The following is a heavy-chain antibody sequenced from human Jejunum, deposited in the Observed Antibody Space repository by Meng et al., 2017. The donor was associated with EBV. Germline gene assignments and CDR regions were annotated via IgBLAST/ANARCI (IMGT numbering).Heavy chain of an antibody. CDR1: CGSVRSGGYY. V-gene: IGHV4-61*08. CDR3: ARDQNGSYFAY. Sequence: QGHMRALGPGPVKHPETLSLPCPVCCGSVRSGGYYWSWTRQPPGKGLEWIWYIYNSESTNYKSSLKSRVTISADTSKNQFSLRLSSVTAADTAVYYCARDQNGSYFAYWGQGTLVTVSS. CDR2: IYNSEST. D-gene: IGHD1-26*01. J-gene: IGHJ4*02.